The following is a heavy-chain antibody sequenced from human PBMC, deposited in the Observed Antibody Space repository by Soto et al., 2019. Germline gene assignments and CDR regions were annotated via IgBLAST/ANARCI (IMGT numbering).Heavy chain of an antibody. Sequence: EVQLLESGGGLVQPGGSLRLSCAASGFTFSNYAMNWVRQAPGKGLEWVSTISGSGASTYYADSAKGRFTISRDNSKNTLYLQMNSLRAEDTAIYYCAKGQKEPYTPNDFWGQGTLVTVSS. CDR2: ISGSGAST. J-gene: IGHJ4*02. V-gene: IGHV3-23*01. CDR1: GFTFSNYA. CDR3: AKGQKEPYTPNDF. D-gene: IGHD3-16*01.